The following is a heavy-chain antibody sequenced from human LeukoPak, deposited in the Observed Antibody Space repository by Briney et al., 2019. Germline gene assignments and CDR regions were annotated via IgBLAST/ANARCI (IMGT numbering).Heavy chain of an antibody. V-gene: IGHV1-8*01. J-gene: IGHJ2*01. CDR3: ARPYCSGGDCLRYFDL. CDR1: GYTFTSYD. CDR2: MNPISGNT. D-gene: IGHD2-15*01. Sequence: ASVKVSCKASGYTFTSYDISWVRQATGQGLEWMGWMNPISGNTGYAQKFQGRVTMARSTSISTAYMELRSLRSEDTAVYYCARPYCSGGDCLRYFDLWGRGTIITVSS.